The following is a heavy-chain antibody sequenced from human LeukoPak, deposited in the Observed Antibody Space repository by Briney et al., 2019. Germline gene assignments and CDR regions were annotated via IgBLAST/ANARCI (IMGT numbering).Heavy chain of an antibody. J-gene: IGHJ6*02. V-gene: IGHV3-64D*06. CDR3: VRGYSFGPYGMDV. D-gene: IGHD2-15*01. CDR2: ISSNGGRT. Sequence: GGSLRLSCSASGFTFSSYAMHWVRQAPGKGLEDVSAISSNGGRTYYADSVKGRFTISRDNSKNTLYLQMSSLRAEDTAVYFCVRGYSFGPYGMDVWGQGTTVTVSS. CDR1: GFTFSSYA.